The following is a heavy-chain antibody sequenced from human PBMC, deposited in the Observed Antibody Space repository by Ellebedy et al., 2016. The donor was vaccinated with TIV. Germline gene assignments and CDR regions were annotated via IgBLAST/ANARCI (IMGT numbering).Heavy chain of an antibody. Sequence: MPSETLSLTCTVSGGSIYSSSRYWGWIRQPQGEGLEWIGSIYYSGSTYHNPSLKSRVTISLDTSKNQFSLKLSSVTAADTAVYYCARDRRGFDSSGYYRSVDFWGQGTLVTVSS. CDR2: IYYSGST. V-gene: IGHV4-39*07. J-gene: IGHJ4*02. D-gene: IGHD3-22*01. CDR1: GGSIYSSSRY. CDR3: ARDRRGFDSSGYYRSVDF.